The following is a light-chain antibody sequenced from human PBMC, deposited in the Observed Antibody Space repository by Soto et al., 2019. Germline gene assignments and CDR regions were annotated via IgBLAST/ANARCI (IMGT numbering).Light chain of an antibody. CDR2: GAS. J-gene: IGKJ5*01. V-gene: IGKV3-15*01. CDR1: QSMGSN. CDR3: HQRNQ. Sequence: EIGMTQSPAPMSLSPGEIATLSCRASQSMGSNVAWYQQKPGQAPRLLIYGASTRAAGIPARFSGSRSGTDFTLTISSVEPEDFAMYYCHQRNQFGQGTRLEI.